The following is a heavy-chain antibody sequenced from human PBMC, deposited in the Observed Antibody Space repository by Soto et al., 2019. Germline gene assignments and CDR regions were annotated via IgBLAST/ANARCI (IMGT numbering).Heavy chain of an antibody. V-gene: IGHV4-4*07. CDR2: IFSSGST. D-gene: IGHD5-18*01. CDR3: ASEGSYTAYNFAHGIQLWSFDF. CDR1: GGSINTFY. Sequence: SETLSLTCTVSGGSINTFYWSWVRQPAGKGLEWIGRIFSSGSTSFNPSLESRVAMSVDTSKNHFSLNLSSVTAADMAVYYCASEGSYTAYNFAHGIQLWSFDFWGQGALVTVSS. J-gene: IGHJ4*02.